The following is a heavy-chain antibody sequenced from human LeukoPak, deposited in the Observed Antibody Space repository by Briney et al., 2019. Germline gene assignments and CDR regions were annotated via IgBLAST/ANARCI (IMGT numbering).Heavy chain of an antibody. V-gene: IGHV3-7*01. CDR1: GFTFSSYW. D-gene: IGHD3-3*01. CDR3: ASTYDFWSDLEY. CDR2: IKQDGSEK. J-gene: IGHJ4*02. Sequence: PGGSLRLSCAASGFTFSSYWMSWDRQAPGKGLEWVANIKQDGSEKYYVDSVKGRFTISRDNAKNSLYLQMNSLRAEDTAVYYCASTYDFWSDLEYWGQGTLVTVSS.